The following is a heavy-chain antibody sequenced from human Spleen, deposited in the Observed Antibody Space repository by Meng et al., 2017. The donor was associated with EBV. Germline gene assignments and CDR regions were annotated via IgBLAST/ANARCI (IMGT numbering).Heavy chain of an antibody. D-gene: IGHD3-22*01. CDR2: IFHTGST. CDR1: GDSISRGAYS. Sequence: HLQVQESGQGLWKPSQTRPLTCTVSGDSISRGAYSWSWVRQPPGKGLEWIGYIFHTGSTYYNASLKSRVTISVDRSKHQFSLKLTSVTPADTAVYYCARDSHGYYFFDFWGPGTLVTVSS. J-gene: IGHJ4*02. V-gene: IGHV4-30-2*01. CDR3: ARDSHGYYFFDF.